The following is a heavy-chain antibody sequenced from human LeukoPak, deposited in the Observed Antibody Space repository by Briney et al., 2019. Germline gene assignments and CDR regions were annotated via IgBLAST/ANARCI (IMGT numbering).Heavy chain of an antibody. CDR2: IWYDGSNR. D-gene: IGHD3-22*01. CDR3: ARDPSWLGYFDY. CDR1: GFTFSSYG. V-gene: IGHV3-33*01. J-gene: IGHJ4*02. Sequence: PGGSLRLSCAASGFTFSSYGIHWVRQAPGKGLEWVELIWYDGSNRYYVDSVKGRFTISRDNSKETVYLQMNSLRAEDTAVYYCARDPSWLGYFDYWGQGTLVTVAS.